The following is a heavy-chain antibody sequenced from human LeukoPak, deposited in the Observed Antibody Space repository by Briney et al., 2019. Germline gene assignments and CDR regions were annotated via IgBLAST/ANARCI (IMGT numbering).Heavy chain of an antibody. Sequence: GGSLRLSCAASGFTVSSSYTSWVRQAPGKGLEWVSVIYSGGNTYYADSVRDRFTISRDNSKNTLHLQMTSVMAEDTAVYYCARDRLRLYASTWDGFDCWGQGTLVTVSS. J-gene: IGHJ4*02. D-gene: IGHD3-16*01. CDR3: ARDRLRLYASTWDGFDC. CDR2: IYSGGNT. V-gene: IGHV3-66*01. CDR1: GFTVSSSY.